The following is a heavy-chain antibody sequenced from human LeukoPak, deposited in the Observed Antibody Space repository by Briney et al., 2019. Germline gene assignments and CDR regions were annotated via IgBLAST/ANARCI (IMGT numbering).Heavy chain of an antibody. V-gene: IGHV4-39*01. CDR1: GGSISSSSYY. D-gene: IGHD4-11*01. J-gene: IGHJ4*02. CDR3: ATRYPGDVSNDYGNYDFDY. Sequence: PSETLSLTCTVSGGSISSSSYYWGWLRQPPGMGLEWIVSIYYSGSTYYNPSLKSRVTISVDTSKFPFFLMLSLLAAATPAVYYCATRYPGDVSNDYGNYDFDYWGQGTLVTVSS. CDR2: IYYSGST.